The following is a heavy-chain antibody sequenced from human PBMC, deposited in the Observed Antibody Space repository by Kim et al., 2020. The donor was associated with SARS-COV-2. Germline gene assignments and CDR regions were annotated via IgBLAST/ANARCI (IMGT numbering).Heavy chain of an antibody. CDR3: ARELISSANTLLWFGELPDY. Sequence: ASVKVSCKASGYTFTSYYMHWVRQAPGQGLEWMGIINPSGGSTSYAQKFQGRVTMTRDTSTSTVYMELSSLRSEDTAVYYCARELISSANTLLWFGELPDYWGQGTLVTVSS. D-gene: IGHD3-10*01. CDR2: INPSGGST. CDR1: GYTFTSYY. V-gene: IGHV1-46*01. J-gene: IGHJ4*02.